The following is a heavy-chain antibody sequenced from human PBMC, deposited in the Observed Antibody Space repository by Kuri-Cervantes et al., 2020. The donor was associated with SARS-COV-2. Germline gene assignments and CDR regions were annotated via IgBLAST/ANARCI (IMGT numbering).Heavy chain of an antibody. J-gene: IGHJ3*02. CDR3: ARDRYSSSWYFVSAFDI. CDR1: GFTFSSYG. Sequence: GESLKISCAASGFTFSSYGMHWVRQAPGKGLEWVSYISSSGSTIYYADSVKGRFTISRDNAKNSLYLQMNSLRAEDTAVYYCARDRYSSSWYFVSAFDIWGQGTMVTVSS. D-gene: IGHD6-13*01. CDR2: ISSSGSTI. V-gene: IGHV3-48*04.